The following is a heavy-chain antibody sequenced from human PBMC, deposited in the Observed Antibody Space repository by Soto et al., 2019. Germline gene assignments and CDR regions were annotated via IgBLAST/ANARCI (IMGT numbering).Heavy chain of an antibody. Sequence: GGSLRLSCEAFGFTVSTNYMSWVRQTRGKGLEWVSVFYSGGSTFYADSVKGRFTISRDNSRNTLYLQMRSLRAEDTAVYYCARGFPSMTYYGEYYFDYWGQGTLVTVSS. V-gene: IGHV3-53*01. CDR1: GFTVSTNY. D-gene: IGHD3-10*01. CDR2: FYSGGST. J-gene: IGHJ4*02. CDR3: ARGFPSMTYYGEYYFDY.